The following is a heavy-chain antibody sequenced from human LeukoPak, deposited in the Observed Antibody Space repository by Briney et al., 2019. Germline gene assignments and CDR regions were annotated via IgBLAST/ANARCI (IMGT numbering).Heavy chain of an antibody. Sequence: SETLSLTCTVSGGSISTSSYYWGWIRQPPGKGLEWIGSIYYSGSTYYNPSLKSRVTISVDTFKNQFSLKLSSVTAADTAVYYCARRGGYDILTGYPYFDYWGQGTLVTVSS. J-gene: IGHJ4*02. CDR1: GGSISTSSYY. V-gene: IGHV4-39*01. D-gene: IGHD3-9*01. CDR2: IYYSGST. CDR3: ARRGGYDILTGYPYFDY.